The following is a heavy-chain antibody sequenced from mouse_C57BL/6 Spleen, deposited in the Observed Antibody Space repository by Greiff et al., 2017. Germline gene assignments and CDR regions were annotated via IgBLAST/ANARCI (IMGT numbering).Heavy chain of an antibody. Sequence: VQLKQSGAELVRPGASVKLSCTASGFNIKDDYMHWVKQRPEQGLEWIGWIDPENGDTEYASKFQGKATITADTSSNTAYLQLSSLTSEDTAVYYCTRGYYGSKGFDYWGQGTTLTVSS. J-gene: IGHJ2*01. D-gene: IGHD1-1*01. CDR1: GFNIKDDY. CDR3: TRGYYGSKGFDY. V-gene: IGHV14-4*01. CDR2: IDPENGDT.